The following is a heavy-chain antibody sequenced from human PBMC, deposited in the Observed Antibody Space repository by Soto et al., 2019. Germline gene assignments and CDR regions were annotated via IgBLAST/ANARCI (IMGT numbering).Heavy chain of an antibody. CDR1: GFSFNNVW. V-gene: IGHV3-15*07. CDR2: IKSKADGETT. J-gene: IGHJ4*02. D-gene: IGHD3-3*01. Sequence: EVQLVESGGGLVKPGGWLGLSCGASGFSFNNVWMHWVRQAPGRGLEGVGRIKSKADGETTDYAEPVKGRFTVSRDDSKNTVYLQMNSLKTEDTAGYYCNAYYDLGSGHTPLWGQGTLVTVSS. CDR3: NAYYDLGSGHTPL.